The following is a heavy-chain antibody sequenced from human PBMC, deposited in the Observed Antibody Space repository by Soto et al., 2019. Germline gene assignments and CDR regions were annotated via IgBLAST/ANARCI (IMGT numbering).Heavy chain of an antibody. D-gene: IGHD6-6*01. J-gene: IGHJ6*02. Sequence: TLSLTCTVSGGSVSSGSYYWSWIRQPPGKGLEWIGYIYYSGSTNYNPSLKSRVTISVDTSKNQFSRKLSSVNAADTAVYYCARDKVEYSTSYYYYYGMDVWGQGTTVTVSS. CDR1: GGSVSSGSYY. V-gene: IGHV4-61*01. CDR3: ARDKVEYSTSYYYYYGMDV. CDR2: IYYSGST.